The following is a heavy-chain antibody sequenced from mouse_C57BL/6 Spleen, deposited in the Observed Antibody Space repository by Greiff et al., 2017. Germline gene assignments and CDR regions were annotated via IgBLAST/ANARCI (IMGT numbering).Heavy chain of an antibody. V-gene: IGHV1-39*01. J-gene: IGHJ1*03. D-gene: IGHD1-1*01. CDR1: GYSFTDYN. CDR3: ERSRDYGSSYAWYFDV. CDR2: INPNYGTT. Sequence: VQLQQSGPELVKPGASVKISCKASGYSFTDYNMNWVKQSNGKSLEWIGVINPNYGTTSYNQKFKGKATLTVDQSSSTAYMQLNSLTSEDSAVYYCERSRDYGSSYAWYFDVWGTGTTVTVSS.